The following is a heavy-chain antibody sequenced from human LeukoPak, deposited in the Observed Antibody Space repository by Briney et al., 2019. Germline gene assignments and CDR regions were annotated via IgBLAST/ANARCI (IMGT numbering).Heavy chain of an antibody. CDR2: IIPIFGTA. V-gene: IGHV1-69*01. J-gene: IGHJ6*03. D-gene: IGHD3-3*01. CDR1: GGTFSSYA. Sequence: SSVKVSCKASGGTFSSYAISWVRQAPGQGLEWMGGIIPIFGTANYAQKFQGRVTITADESTSTAYMELSSLRSEDTAVYYCARGESRFLEWPLYYYMDVWGKGTTVTVSS. CDR3: ARGESRFLEWPLYYYMDV.